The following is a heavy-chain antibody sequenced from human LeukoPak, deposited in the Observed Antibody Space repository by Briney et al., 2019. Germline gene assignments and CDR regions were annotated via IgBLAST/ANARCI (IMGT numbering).Heavy chain of an antibody. J-gene: IGHJ6*03. CDR2: IYTSGST. CDR1: GGSISSYY. D-gene: IGHD6-13*01. CDR3: ARVVAAQGYYYYYMDV. V-gene: IGHV4-4*07. Sequence: PSETLSLTCTVSGGSISSYYWSWIRQPAGKGLEWIGRIYTSGSTNYNPSLKSRVTMSVDTSKNQFSLKLNSVTAADTAVYYCARVVAAQGYYYYYMDVWGKGTTVTVSS.